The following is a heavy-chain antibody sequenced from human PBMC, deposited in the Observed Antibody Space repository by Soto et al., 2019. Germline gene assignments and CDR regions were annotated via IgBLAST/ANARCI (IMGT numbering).Heavy chain of an antibody. CDR2: IYYSGST. Sequence: SETLSLTCTVSGGSISSYYWSWIRQPPGKGLEWIGYIYYSGSTNYNPSLKSRVTISVDTSKNQCSLKLSSVTAADTAVYYCARQYESRSLSSENYYYYYMDVWGKGTTVTVSS. D-gene: IGHD6-6*01. CDR3: ARQYESRSLSSENYYYYYMDV. CDR1: GGSISSYY. J-gene: IGHJ6*03. V-gene: IGHV4-59*08.